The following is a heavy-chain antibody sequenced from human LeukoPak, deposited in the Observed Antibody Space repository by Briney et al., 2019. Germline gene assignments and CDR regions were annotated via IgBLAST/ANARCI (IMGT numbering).Heavy chain of an antibody. D-gene: IGHD3-22*01. V-gene: IGHV3-64*01. Sequence: GGSLRLSCAASGFTFSSYAMHWVRQAPGKGLEYVSAISSNGGSTYYANSVKGRFTISGDNSKNTLYLQMGSLRAEDMAVYYCARVSDYYDSSGYYWRYYYYGMDVWGQGTTVTVSS. J-gene: IGHJ6*02. CDR1: GFTFSSYA. CDR2: ISSNGGST. CDR3: ARVSDYYDSSGYYWRYYYYGMDV.